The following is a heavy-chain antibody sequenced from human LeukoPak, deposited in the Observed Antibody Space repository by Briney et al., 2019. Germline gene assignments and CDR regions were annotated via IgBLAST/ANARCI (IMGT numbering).Heavy chain of an antibody. D-gene: IGHD5-12*01. V-gene: IGHV4-31*03. J-gene: IGHJ6*02. CDR3: ARDLAATIDGDYCGMDV. CDR2: IYYSGST. CDR1: GGSISSGGYY. Sequence: PSETLSLTCTVSGGSISSGGYYWSWIRQPPGKGLEWIGYIYYSGSTYYNPSLKSRVTISVDTTKNQFSLKLSSVTAADTAVYYCARDLAATIDGDYCGMDVWGQGTTVTVSS.